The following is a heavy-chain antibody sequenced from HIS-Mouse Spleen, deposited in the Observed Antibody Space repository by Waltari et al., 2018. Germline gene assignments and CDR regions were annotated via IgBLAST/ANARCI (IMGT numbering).Heavy chain of an antibody. CDR3: AREIPYSSSWYDWYFDL. D-gene: IGHD6-13*01. CDR1: GGSISSSCYY. CDR2: IYYSGST. Sequence: LQLQESGPGLVKPSATLSLTCTVSGGSISSSCYYWGWIRQPPGKGLEWIGSIYYSGSTYYNPSLKSRVTISVDTSKNQFSLKLSSVTAADTAVYYCAREIPYSSSWYDWYFDLWGRGTLVTVSS. V-gene: IGHV4-39*07. J-gene: IGHJ2*01.